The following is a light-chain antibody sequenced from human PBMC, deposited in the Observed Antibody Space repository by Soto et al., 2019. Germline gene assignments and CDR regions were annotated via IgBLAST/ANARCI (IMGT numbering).Light chain of an antibody. CDR1: LSVSNN. V-gene: IGKV3-15*01. CDR3: RQHNRWPPIT. Sequence: EIVITHSPATLSLSPVERVALSCRASLSVSNNLVWYQQKPGQAPRLLMYGSSIRATGIPARLSSSGDGRRFGNDCISVQLQDFVVFYCRQHNRWPPITFGQGTRLEIK. CDR2: GSS. J-gene: IGKJ5*01.